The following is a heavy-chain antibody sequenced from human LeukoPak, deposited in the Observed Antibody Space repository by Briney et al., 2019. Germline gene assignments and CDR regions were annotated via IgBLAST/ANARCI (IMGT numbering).Heavy chain of an antibody. V-gene: IGHV1-18*01. J-gene: IGHJ4*02. CDR3: ARGWGFRNYYDSSGYYDY. D-gene: IGHD3-22*01. CDR2: ISAYNGNT. Sequence: ASVKVSCKASGYTFTSYGISWVRQAPGQGLEWTGWISAYNGNTNYAQKLQGRVTMTTDTSTSTAYMELRSLRSDDTAVYYCARGWGFRNYYDSSGYYDYWGQGTLVTVSS. CDR1: GYTFTSYG.